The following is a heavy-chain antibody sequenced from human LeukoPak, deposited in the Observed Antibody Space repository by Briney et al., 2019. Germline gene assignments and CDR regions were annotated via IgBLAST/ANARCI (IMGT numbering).Heavy chain of an antibody. CDR2: IKQDGSEK. CDR3: AGNNIVATIDSLDY. J-gene: IGHJ4*02. V-gene: IGHV3-7*01. D-gene: IGHD5-12*01. CDR1: GFTFSSYW. Sequence: GGSLRPSCAASGFTFSSYWMSWVRQAPGKGLEWVANIKQDGSEKYYVDSVKGRFTISRDNAKNSLYLQMNSLRAEDTAVYYCAGNNIVATIDSLDYWGQGTLVTVSS.